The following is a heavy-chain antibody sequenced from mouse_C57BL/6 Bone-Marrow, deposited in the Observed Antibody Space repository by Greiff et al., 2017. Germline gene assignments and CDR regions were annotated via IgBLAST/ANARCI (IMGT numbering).Heavy chain of an antibody. CDR1: GYAFSSSW. V-gene: IGHV14-2*01. Sequence: EVQLQQSGPELVKPGASVKISCKASGYAFSSSWMNWVKQRTEQGMEWIGRIDPEDGETKYAPKFQGKATITADTSSNTAYLQLSSLTSEDTAVYYCARWGSFAYWGQGTLVTVSA. J-gene: IGHJ3*01. CDR2: IDPEDGET. CDR3: ARWGSFAY.